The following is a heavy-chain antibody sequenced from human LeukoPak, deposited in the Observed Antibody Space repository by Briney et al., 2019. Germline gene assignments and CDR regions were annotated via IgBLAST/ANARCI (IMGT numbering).Heavy chain of an antibody. CDR1: GGSISSYY. J-gene: IGHJ4*02. CDR2: IYSSGST. V-gene: IGHV4-59*04. Sequence: PSDTLSLTCTVSGGSISSYYWSWIRQPPGKGLEWIGSIYSSGSTYYNASLQSRVTISIETSKNQISLRLNSVTAADTAIYYCAKSGGYGLIDYWGQGTLVTVSS. CDR3: AKSGGYGLIDY. D-gene: IGHD1-26*01.